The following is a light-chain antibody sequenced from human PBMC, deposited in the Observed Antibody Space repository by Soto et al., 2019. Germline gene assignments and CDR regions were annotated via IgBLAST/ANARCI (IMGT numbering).Light chain of an antibody. Sequence: QSVLTQPASVSGSPGKSITISFTGTSSDVGGYNYVSWYQQHPGKAPKFIMSEVSNRPSGVSNRFSGSKSGNTASLTISGLQAEDEADYYCSSYISSVGYVFGTGTKVTVL. J-gene: IGLJ1*01. CDR3: SSYISSVGYV. V-gene: IGLV2-14*01. CDR2: EVS. CDR1: SSDVGGYNY.